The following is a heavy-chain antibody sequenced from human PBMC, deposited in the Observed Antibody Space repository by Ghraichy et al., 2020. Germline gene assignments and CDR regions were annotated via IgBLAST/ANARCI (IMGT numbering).Heavy chain of an antibody. CDR3: ASGGVPYGMGV. V-gene: IGHV3-21*01. D-gene: IGHD2-8*02. Sequence: LSLTCAASGFIFSSDRMNWVRQAPGKGLEWVSSISGDSSYINHADSVKGRFTISRDNAKNSLYLQMNSLRAEDTAVYYCASGGVPYGMGVWGQGTTVTVSS. CDR1: GFIFSSDR. CDR2: ISGDSSYI. J-gene: IGHJ6*02.